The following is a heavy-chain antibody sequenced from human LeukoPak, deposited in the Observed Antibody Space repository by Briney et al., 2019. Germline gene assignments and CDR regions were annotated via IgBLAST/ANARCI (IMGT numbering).Heavy chain of an antibody. CDR2: INHSGSI. J-gene: IGHJ4*02. Sequence: SETLSLTCAVYGGSFSGYYWSWIRQPPGKGLEWIGEINHSGSINYNSSLKSRVTISVDTSKNQFSLKLSSVTAADTAVYYCARLWGNWGQGTLVTVSS. CDR1: GGSFSGYY. CDR3: ARLWGN. V-gene: IGHV4-34*01. D-gene: IGHD7-27*01.